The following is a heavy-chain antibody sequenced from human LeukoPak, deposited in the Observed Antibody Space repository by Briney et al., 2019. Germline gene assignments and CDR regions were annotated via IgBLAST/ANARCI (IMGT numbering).Heavy chain of an antibody. Sequence: GGSLRLSCAASGFTFSTYWMHWVRQTPGAGLMWVSHINADGSSTSYADSVKGRFTISRDNAENTLYLQMNSLRPEDTAVYYCARGAMGYAFDIWGQGTVVTVSS. CDR1: GFTFSTYW. CDR2: INADGSST. J-gene: IGHJ3*02. V-gene: IGHV3-74*01. CDR3: ARGAMGYAFDI. D-gene: IGHD5-18*01.